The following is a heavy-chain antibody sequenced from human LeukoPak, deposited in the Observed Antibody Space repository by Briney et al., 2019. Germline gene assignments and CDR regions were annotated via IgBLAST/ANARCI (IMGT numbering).Heavy chain of an antibody. CDR2: MNPNSGNT. D-gene: IGHD3-10*01. Sequence: GASVKVSCKASGYTFTSYDINWVRQATGQGLEWMGWMNPNSGNTGYAQKFQGRVTMTRDTSISTAYMELSRLRSDDTAVYYCARDPAMVRGVRTTPLDYWGQGTLVTVSS. CDR3: ARDPAMVRGVRTTPLDY. J-gene: IGHJ4*02. CDR1: GYTFTSYD. V-gene: IGHV1-8*02.